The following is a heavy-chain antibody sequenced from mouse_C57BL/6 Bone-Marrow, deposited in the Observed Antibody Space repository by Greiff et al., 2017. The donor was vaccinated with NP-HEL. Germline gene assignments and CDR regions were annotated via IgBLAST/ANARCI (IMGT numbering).Heavy chain of an antibody. CDR3: ERHRDFFGSSYGYIDV. D-gene: IGHD1-1*01. Sequence: QVQLQQSGAELVKPGASVKLSCKASGYTFTEYTIHWVKQRSGQGLEWIGWFYAGSGSIKYNEKFKDKATLTADKSSSTVYMDLSRLTSEDSAFYFCERHRDFFGSSYGYIDVWGTGTTVTVSS. CDR1: GYTFTEYT. V-gene: IGHV1-62-2*01. CDR2: FYAGSGSI. J-gene: IGHJ1*03.